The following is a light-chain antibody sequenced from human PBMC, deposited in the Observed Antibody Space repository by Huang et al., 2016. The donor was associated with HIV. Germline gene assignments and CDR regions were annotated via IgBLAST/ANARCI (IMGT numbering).Light chain of an antibody. V-gene: IGKV3-15*01. CDR1: QSVSSN. Sequence: EIVMTQSPATLSVSPGERATLSCRASQSVSSNLAWYQQNPGQAPRLLIYGASTRATGIPARFSGSGSGTEFTLTISSLQSEDFAVYYCQQYNNWPLFTFGPGTKVDIK. J-gene: IGKJ3*01. CDR2: GAS. CDR3: QQYNNWPLFT.